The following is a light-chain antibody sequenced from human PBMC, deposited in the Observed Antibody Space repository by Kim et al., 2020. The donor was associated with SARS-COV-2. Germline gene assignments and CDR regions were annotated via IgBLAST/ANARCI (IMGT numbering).Light chain of an antibody. J-gene: IGKJ2*01. CDR1: QDITNY. CDR3: QQYDTLPRYT. V-gene: IGKV1-33*01. Sequence: DIQMTQSPSSLSASVGDRVTITCQASQDITNYLNWYQQKPGKAPKLLIYDASNLETGVPSRFSGSGSGTDFTFTISSLQPEDIATYYCQQYDTLPRYTFGQGTKLEI. CDR2: DAS.